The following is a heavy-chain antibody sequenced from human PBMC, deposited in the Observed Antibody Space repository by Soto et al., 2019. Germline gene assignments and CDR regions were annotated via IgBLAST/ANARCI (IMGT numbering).Heavy chain of an antibody. D-gene: IGHD6-13*01. V-gene: IGHV5-51*01. J-gene: IGHJ4*03. CDR3: XRFRAPRRQLISMSFHL. Sequence: PGESLKISCKAPGYDFTNYWIAWVRQTPGRGLEWMGMIYPGDSDIRYNPSFRGRVTISADKSITRAFLQWGSLKASDSAIYYCXRFRAPRRQLISMSFHLWGLGTLVTVSS. CDR2: IYPGDSDI. CDR1: GYDFTNYW.